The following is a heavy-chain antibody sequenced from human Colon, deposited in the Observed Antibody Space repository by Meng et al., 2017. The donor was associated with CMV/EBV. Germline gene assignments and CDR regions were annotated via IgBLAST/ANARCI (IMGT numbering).Heavy chain of an antibody. J-gene: IGHJ5*02. CDR1: GFTFSNHT. V-gene: IGHV3-74*01. Sequence: GESLKISCAASGFTFSNHTMSWVRQAPGKGLEWVSRINKDGGNTTYADSVKGRFTISRDNAKNMVYLQMNSLRAEDTAVYYCARRSSYCSSAGCYLNLWGQGTPVTVSS. CDR2: INKDGGNT. D-gene: IGHD2-2*01. CDR3: ARRSSYCSSAGCYLNL.